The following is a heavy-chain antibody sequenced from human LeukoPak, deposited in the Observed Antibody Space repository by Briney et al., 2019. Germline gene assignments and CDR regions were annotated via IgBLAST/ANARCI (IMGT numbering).Heavy chain of an antibody. CDR1: GFTFSDYW. Sequence: GGSLRLSCAVSGFTFSDYWVTWVRQTPGKGLEFVANINRDGSVKNYVDPVKGRFTISRDNAKNSLYLQMTSLRVDDTAIYYCARDPGFSSFDYWGQGILVTVSS. V-gene: IGHV3-7*01. CDR2: INRDGSVK. J-gene: IGHJ4*02. D-gene: IGHD3-3*02. CDR3: ARDPGFSSFDY.